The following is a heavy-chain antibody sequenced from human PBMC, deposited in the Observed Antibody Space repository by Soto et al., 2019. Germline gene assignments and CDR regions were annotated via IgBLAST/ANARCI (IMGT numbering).Heavy chain of an antibody. CDR2: IYYSGST. CDR1: GGSISSSSYY. Sequence: PSETLSLTCTVSGGSISSSSYYWGWIRQPPGKGLEWIGSIYYSGSTYYNPSLKSRVTISVDTSKNQFSLKLSSVTAADTAVYYCARMSLHYDFWSGYYNRAFFSQAPIDYWGQGTLVTVSS. V-gene: IGHV4-39*01. D-gene: IGHD3-3*01. CDR3: ARMSLHYDFWSGYYNRAFFSQAPIDY. J-gene: IGHJ4*02.